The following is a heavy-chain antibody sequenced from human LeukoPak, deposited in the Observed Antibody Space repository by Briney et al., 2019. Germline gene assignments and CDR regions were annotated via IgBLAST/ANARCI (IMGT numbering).Heavy chain of an antibody. D-gene: IGHD1-14*01. Sequence: ASVKVSCKASGDTFTSYDINWVRQATGQGLEWMGWMNPNSGNTGYAQKFQGRVTMTRNTSISTAYMELSSLRSEDTAVYYCARERPGSTDYFDYWGQGTLVTVSS. J-gene: IGHJ4*02. V-gene: IGHV1-8*02. CDR1: GDTFTSYD. CDR2: MNPNSGNT. CDR3: ARERPGSTDYFDY.